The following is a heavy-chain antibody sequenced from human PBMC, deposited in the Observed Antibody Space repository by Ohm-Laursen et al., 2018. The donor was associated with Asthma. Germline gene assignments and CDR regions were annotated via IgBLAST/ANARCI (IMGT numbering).Heavy chain of an antibody. CDR3: ARVNRFSNCSSTSCLDTDRYYYYGMDV. CDR1: GGSISSYY. J-gene: IGHJ6*02. D-gene: IGHD2-2*01. Sequence: GTLSLTCTVSGGSISSYYWSWIRPPPGKGLEWIGYIYYSGSTNYNPSLQSRVTISVDTSKNQFSLKLSSVTAADTAVYYCARVNRFSNCSSTSCLDTDRYYYYGMDVWGQGTTVTVSS. CDR2: IYYSGST. V-gene: IGHV4-59*01.